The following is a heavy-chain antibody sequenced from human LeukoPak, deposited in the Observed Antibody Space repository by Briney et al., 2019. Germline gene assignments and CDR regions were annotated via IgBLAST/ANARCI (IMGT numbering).Heavy chain of an antibody. CDR3: ARPPSAVHWYFDL. D-gene: IGHD2-2*01. V-gene: IGHV4-38-2*01. CDR2: IYHSGST. CDR1: GYSISSGYY. Sequence: SETLSLTCAVSGYSISSGYYWGWIRQPPWKGLGWIGSIYHSGSTYYNPSLKSRVTISVDTSKNQFSLKLSSVTAADTAVYYCARPPSAVHWYFDLWGRGTLVTVSS. J-gene: IGHJ2*01.